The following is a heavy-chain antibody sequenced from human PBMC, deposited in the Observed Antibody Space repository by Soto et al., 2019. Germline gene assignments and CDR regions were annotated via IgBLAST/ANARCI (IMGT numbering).Heavy chain of an antibody. D-gene: IGHD1-1*01. V-gene: IGHV3-33*01. CDR1: GFTFSSYG. Sequence: QVQLVESGGGVVQPGTSLRLSCVASGFTFSSYGMHWVRQAPGKGLEWVAVIWYDGSTKYYADSVKGRFTISRDNSKNTLYLQMNSLGAEDTAVYYCARGTGNYYYYMDLWGKGTAVTVSS. J-gene: IGHJ6*03. CDR3: ARGTGNYYYYMDL. CDR2: IWYDGSTK.